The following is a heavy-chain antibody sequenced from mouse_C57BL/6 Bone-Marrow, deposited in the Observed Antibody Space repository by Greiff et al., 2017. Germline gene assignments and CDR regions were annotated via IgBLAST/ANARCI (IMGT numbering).Heavy chain of an antibody. CDR1: GYTFTSYW. J-gene: IGHJ3*02. CDR2: IDPSDSYT. Sequence: QVQLQQPGAELVRPGTSVKLSCTASGYTFTSYWMHWVKQRPGQGLEWIGVIDPSDSYTNYNQKFKGKATLTVDTYSSTAYMQLSSLTSEDAAIYYCAGYRKEWGQGTLVTVSA. D-gene: IGHD2-14*01. CDR3: AGYRKE. V-gene: IGHV1-59*01.